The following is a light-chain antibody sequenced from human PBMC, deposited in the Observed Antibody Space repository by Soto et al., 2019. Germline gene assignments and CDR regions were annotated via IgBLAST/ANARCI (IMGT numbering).Light chain of an antibody. J-gene: IGKJ1*01. CDR2: GAS. CDR1: QSLGGS. V-gene: IGKV3-15*01. CDR3: QQYNNWPPWT. Sequence: DIVMTQSPATLSVSPGERATLSCRASQSLGGSLAWYQQKPGQAPRLLIYGASTRATGIPARFSGSGSGTEFTLTISSLQSEDFAVYYCQQYNNWPPWTFGQGTKVDIK.